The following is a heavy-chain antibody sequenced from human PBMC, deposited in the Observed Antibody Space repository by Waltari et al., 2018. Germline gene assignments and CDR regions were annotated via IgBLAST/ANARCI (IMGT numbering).Heavy chain of an antibody. Sequence: QLQLQESGPGLVKPSETLSLTCAVSGGSISSNYWSWIRPPPGKGLEWIGRISGSGGSTDYNPSLKSRVTISTDTSKNQFSLKLSSVTAADTAVYYCARGVYCSGGVCYGTYYFDYWGQGVLVTVSS. J-gene: IGHJ4*02. D-gene: IGHD2-15*01. V-gene: IGHV4-4*07. CDR1: GGSISSNY. CDR2: ISGSGGST. CDR3: ARGVYCSGGVCYGTYYFDY.